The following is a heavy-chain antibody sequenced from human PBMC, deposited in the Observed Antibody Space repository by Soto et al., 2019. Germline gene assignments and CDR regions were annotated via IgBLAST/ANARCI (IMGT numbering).Heavy chain of an antibody. CDR2: ISTYNGNT. V-gene: IGHV1-18*01. CDR3: ACVVVMQGLSYWYFDL. J-gene: IGHJ2*01. CDR1: GYTFTNFG. Sequence: ASVKVSCKTSGYTFTNFGISWVRQAPGQGLEWMGWISTYNGNTNYAQKFQGSVTMTTDTSTSTAYMELRSLRSEDTAVYYCACVVVMQGLSYWYFDLWGRGTLITVSS. D-gene: IGHD3-22*01.